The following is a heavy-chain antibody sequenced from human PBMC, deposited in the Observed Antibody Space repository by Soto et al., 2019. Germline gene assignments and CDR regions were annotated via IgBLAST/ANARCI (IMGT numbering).Heavy chain of an antibody. D-gene: IGHD3-16*01. V-gene: IGHV1-18*01. J-gene: IGHJ5*02. Sequence: QVHLVQSGTEVKKPGASVRLSCKTSNYNFTNYAITWVRQAPGQGLEWVGWISTYNGNTKSAQNLQGRVTMTTDTSTGTAYMDLRALRSDDTAIYYCARMISSVADLWGQGALVTVSS. CDR2: ISTYNGNT. CDR1: NYNFTNYA. CDR3: ARMISSVADL.